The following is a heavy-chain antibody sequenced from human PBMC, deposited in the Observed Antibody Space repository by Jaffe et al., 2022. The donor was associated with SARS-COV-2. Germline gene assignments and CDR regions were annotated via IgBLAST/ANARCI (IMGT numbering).Heavy chain of an antibody. J-gene: IGHJ5*02. CDR1: GGSISSYY. CDR3: ARTIGAAAGTSHWFDP. V-gene: IGHV4-59*01. D-gene: IGHD6-13*01. CDR2: IYYSGST. Sequence: QVQLQESGPGLVKPSETLSLTCTVSGGSISSYYWSWIRQPPGKGLEWIGYIYYSGSTNYNPSLKSRVTISVDTSKNQFSLKLSSVTAADTAVYYCARTIGAAAGTSHWFDPWGQGTLVTVSS.